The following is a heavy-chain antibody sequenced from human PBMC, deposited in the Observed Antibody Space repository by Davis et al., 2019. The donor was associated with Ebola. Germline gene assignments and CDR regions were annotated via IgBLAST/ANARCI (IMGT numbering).Heavy chain of an antibody. CDR2: VYYTGNT. CDR1: GGSISNSAYY. D-gene: IGHD4-17*01. Sequence: SETLSLTCTVSGGSISNSAYYWGWVRQPPGKGLEWIASVYYTGNTNYNPSLKSRVTMSVDTSKNQFSLKLSSVTAADTAVYYCARGNYGDYIVLYYYNMDVWGQGTTVTISS. V-gene: IGHV4-39*07. J-gene: IGHJ6*02. CDR3: ARGNYGDYIVLYYYNMDV.